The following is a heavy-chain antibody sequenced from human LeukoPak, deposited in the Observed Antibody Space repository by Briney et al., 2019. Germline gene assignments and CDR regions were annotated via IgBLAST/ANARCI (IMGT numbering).Heavy chain of an antibody. CDR1: GGSISSSSYY. Sequence: KPSETLSLTCTVSGGSISSSSYYWGWIRQPPGKGLEWIGSIYYSGSTYYNPSLKSRVTISVDTAKNQFSLKLSSVTAADTAVYYWGRRSRSTWNYRRGDYWGQGTLVTVSS. V-gene: IGHV4-39*07. J-gene: IGHJ4*02. D-gene: IGHD1-7*01. CDR3: GRRSRSTWNYRRGDY. CDR2: IYYSGST.